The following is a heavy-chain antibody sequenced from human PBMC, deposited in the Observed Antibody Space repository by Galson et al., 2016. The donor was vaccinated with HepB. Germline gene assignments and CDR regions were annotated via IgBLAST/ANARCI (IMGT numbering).Heavy chain of an antibody. V-gene: IGHV4-59*01. CDR1: GGSISSYY. Sequence: SETLSLTCTVSGGSISSYYWSWIRQPPGKGLEWIGYINYSGSTNYNPPLKSRVTISVDTSKNQFSLKLTSVTTADTAVYYCARTPSRGGMDVWGQGTTVTVSS. CDR3: ARTPSRGGMDV. J-gene: IGHJ6*02. D-gene: IGHD3-10*01. CDR2: INYSGST.